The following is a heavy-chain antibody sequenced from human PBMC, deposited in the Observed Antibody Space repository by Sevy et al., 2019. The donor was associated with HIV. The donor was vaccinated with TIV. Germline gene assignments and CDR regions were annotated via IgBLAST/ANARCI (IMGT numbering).Heavy chain of an antibody. D-gene: IGHD6-13*01. Sequence: GESLKISCQGSGYTFTSYWIAWVRQMPGKGLEFMGIIYPGDSDTRYNPSFQGQVTISADGSFNTAYLQWSSLKASDSGMYYCAGGYNSGWSVDPYYFDSWGRGTLVTVSS. V-gene: IGHV5-51*01. CDR3: AGGYNSGWSVDPYYFDS. J-gene: IGHJ4*02. CDR1: GYTFTSYW. CDR2: IYPGDSDT.